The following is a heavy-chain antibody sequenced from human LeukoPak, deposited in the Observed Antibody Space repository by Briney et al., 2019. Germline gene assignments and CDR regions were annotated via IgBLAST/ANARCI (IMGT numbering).Heavy chain of an antibody. D-gene: IGHD7-27*01. CDR2: IKQDGSKK. CDR3: ASDPPWANDAFDI. V-gene: IGHV3-7*01. J-gene: IGHJ3*02. CDR1: GFTFSNYW. Sequence: GGSLRLSCAASGFTFSNYWMTWVRQAPGKGLEWVTNIKQDGSKKYYLDSVKGRFTISRDNDKNSLYLQMNSLRGEDTAVYYCASDPPWANDAFDIWGQGTMVTVSS.